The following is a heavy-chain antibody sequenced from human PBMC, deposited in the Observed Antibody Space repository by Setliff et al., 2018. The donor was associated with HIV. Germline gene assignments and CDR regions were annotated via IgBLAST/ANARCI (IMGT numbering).Heavy chain of an antibody. CDR1: GFTFNNAW. V-gene: IGHV3-15*01. CDR2: IKSKTDGGTT. CDR3: TTDLGSGRFSWNNN. J-gene: IGHJ4*02. D-gene: IGHD1-26*01. Sequence: GGSLRLSCAASGFTFNNAWMTWVRQAPGKGLEWVGHIKSKTDGGTTDYAAPVKGRFTISRDDSKNTLSRQMNSLKTEDTATYYCTTDLGSGRFSWNNNWGQGTLVTVSS.